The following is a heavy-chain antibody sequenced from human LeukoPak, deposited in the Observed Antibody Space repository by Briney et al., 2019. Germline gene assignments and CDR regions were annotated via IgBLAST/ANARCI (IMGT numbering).Heavy chain of an antibody. Sequence: TGGSLRPSCAASGFTFSSYWMSRVRQAPGKGLEWVANIKQDGSEKYYVDSVKGRFTISRDNAKNSLYLQMNSLRAEDTAVYYCARVGWLLPPDYWGQGTLVTVSS. J-gene: IGHJ4*02. CDR1: GFTFSSYW. V-gene: IGHV3-7*01. CDR2: IKQDGSEK. CDR3: ARVGWLLPPDY. D-gene: IGHD3-22*01.